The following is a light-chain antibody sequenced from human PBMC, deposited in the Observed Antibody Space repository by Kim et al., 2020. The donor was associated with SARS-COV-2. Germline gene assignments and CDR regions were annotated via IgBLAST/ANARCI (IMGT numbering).Light chain of an antibody. CDR2: GAS. Sequence: EIVMTQSPATLSVSPGERATLSCRASQSVSSNLAWYQQKPGQAPRLLIYGASIRATGIPARFSGSGSGTEFTLTISSVQSEDFAVYYCQQYNNWPPLTFGGGTKVDIK. V-gene: IGKV3D-15*01. CDR3: QQYNNWPPLT. CDR1: QSVSSN. J-gene: IGKJ4*01.